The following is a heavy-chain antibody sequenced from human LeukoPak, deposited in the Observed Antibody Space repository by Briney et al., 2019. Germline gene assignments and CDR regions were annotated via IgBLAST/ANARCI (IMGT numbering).Heavy chain of an antibody. CDR1: GFTFNNNA. V-gene: IGHV3-23*01. Sequence: GGSLRLSCATSGFTFNNNAMSWVRQAPGKGLEWVSAINGGGDATEYADSVKGRFTISRDNSRNTLYLQMNSLRPDDTAVYYCARCTASCYANAFDVWGQGTLLTVSS. J-gene: IGHJ3*01. CDR2: INGGGDAT. CDR3: ARCTASCYANAFDV. D-gene: IGHD2-2*01.